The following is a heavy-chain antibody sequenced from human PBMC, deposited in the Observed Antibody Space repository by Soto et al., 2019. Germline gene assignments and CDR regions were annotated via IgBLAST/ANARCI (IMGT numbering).Heavy chain of an antibody. V-gene: IGHV3-15*01. J-gene: IGHJ4*02. CDR3: VEGWNDF. CDR2: IKSTKDGGAR. D-gene: IGHD1-1*01. Sequence: EVQVVESGGDLVEPGGSLRLSCVTSGFMFSSAWMSWVRQAPGKGLERVARIKSTKDGGARDYAAPVNGRFSISRDDSKSTVYLQMNSLRVEDTALYYCVEGWNDFWGQGTLVTVYS. CDR1: GFMFSSAW.